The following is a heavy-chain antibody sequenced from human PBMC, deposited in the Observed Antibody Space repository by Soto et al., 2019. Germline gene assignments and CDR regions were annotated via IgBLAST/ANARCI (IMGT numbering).Heavy chain of an antibody. CDR3: AKAGQAMVRFRGSEYYGMDV. CDR1: GFTFSSYG. CDR2: ISYDGSNK. V-gene: IGHV3-30*18. J-gene: IGHJ6*02. D-gene: IGHD5-18*01. Sequence: QVQLVESGGGVVQPGRSLRLSCAVSGFTFSSYGMHWARQAPGKGLEWVAIISYDGSNKYYADSVKGRFTSSRDTSKNTLFLQMNSLRAEDTAVYCAKAGQAMVRFRGSEYYGMDVWGQGTTVTVSS.